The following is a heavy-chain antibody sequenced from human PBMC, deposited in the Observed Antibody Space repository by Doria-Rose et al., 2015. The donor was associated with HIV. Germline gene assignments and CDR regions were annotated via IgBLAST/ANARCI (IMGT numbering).Heavy chain of an antibody. D-gene: IGHD6-13*01. CDR1: GGSFSGYY. V-gene: IGHV4-34*01. CDR3: ARRPPYSSSWKY. CDR2: INHSETS. Sequence: QVQLQQWGAGLLKPSETLSLTCAVYGGSFSGYYWSWIRQSPGKGLQWIGEINHSETSNYTPSLNSRVTVSVDTSKNQFSLKLRSVTAADTAVYYCARRPPYSSSWKYWGQGTLVTVSS. J-gene: IGHJ4*02.